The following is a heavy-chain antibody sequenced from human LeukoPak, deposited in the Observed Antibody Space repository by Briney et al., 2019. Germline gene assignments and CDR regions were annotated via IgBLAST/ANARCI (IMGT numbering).Heavy chain of an antibody. Sequence: GGSLRLSCAASGFTFSYYWMHWVRHTPGKGPMWVSRINGDGTGTNYADSVKGRFTISRDNAKNTLYLQMNSLRAEDTAVYYCTRDFDAATGYWGQGTLVTVSS. CDR3: TRDFDAATGY. CDR1: GFTFSYYW. J-gene: IGHJ4*02. CDR2: INGDGTGT. V-gene: IGHV3-74*01. D-gene: IGHD3-9*01.